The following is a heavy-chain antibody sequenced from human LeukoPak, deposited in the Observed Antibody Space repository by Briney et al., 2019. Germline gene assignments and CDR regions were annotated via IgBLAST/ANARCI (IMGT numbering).Heavy chain of an antibody. CDR3: ASGVYDSSGYSDFDY. Sequence: SVKVSCKASGGTFSSYSISWVRQAPGQGLEWMGRIIPILGIANYAQKFQGRVTITADKSTSTAYMELSSLRSEDTAVYYCASGVYDSSGYSDFDYWGQGTLVTVSS. J-gene: IGHJ4*02. V-gene: IGHV1-69*02. D-gene: IGHD3-22*01. CDR2: IIPILGIA. CDR1: GGTFSSYS.